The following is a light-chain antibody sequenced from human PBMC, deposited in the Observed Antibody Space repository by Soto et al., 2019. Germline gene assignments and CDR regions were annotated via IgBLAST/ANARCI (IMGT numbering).Light chain of an antibody. CDR1: SSNIGRGYD. Sequence: QSVLTRPPSVSGAPGQRVTISCTGSSSNIGRGYDVHWYQQFPGSAPRLLLSGDSNRPSGVPDRFSGSRSDTSASLAITGLQAEDEADYYCQTFDSSLTISWVFGGGTKLTVL. CDR3: QTFDSSLTISWV. CDR2: GDS. J-gene: IGLJ3*02. V-gene: IGLV1-40*01.